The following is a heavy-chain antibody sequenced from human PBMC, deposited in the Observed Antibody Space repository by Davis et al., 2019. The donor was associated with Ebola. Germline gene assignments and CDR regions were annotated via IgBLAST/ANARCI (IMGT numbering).Heavy chain of an antibody. CDR3: ARDPWGMEKDS. CDR1: GYIFSSYG. J-gene: IGHJ4*02. CDR2: IYPYNGNT. D-gene: IGHD3-16*01. V-gene: IGHV1-18*01. Sequence: ASVKVSCKASGYIFSSYGFSWVRQVPGQGLEWMGWIYPYNGNTHYAQKLQGRVSMTADTSTSTAYVELRSLRSDDTAVYYWARDPWGMEKDSWGQGTLVTISS.